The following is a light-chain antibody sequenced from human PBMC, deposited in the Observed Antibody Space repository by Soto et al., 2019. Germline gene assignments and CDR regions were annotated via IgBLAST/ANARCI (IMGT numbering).Light chain of an antibody. CDR1: SSDIGGYDY. V-gene: IGLV2-14*01. CDR2: DVN. Sequence: QSALTQPASVSGSPGQSITLSCTGTSSDIGGYDYVSWYQRHPGKAPKLIIYDVNNRPSGVSNRFSGSKSGNTASLPISGLQAEDAADYYCTSYASGSSHVVFGGGTKLTVL. J-gene: IGLJ2*01. CDR3: TSYASGSSHVV.